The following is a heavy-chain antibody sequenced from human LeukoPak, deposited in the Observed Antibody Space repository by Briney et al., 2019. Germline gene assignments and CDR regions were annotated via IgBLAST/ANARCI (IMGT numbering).Heavy chain of an antibody. Sequence: PSETLSLTCTVSGGSVSSGSYYWSWIRQPPGKGLEWIVYIYYGGSTNYNPSLKSRVTISVDTSKNQFSLKLSSVTAADTAVYYCASRLDYYDSGGSFDYWGQGTLVTVSS. CDR3: ASRLDYYDSGGSFDY. CDR2: IYYGGST. D-gene: IGHD3-22*01. V-gene: IGHV4-61*01. J-gene: IGHJ4*02. CDR1: GGSVSSGSYY.